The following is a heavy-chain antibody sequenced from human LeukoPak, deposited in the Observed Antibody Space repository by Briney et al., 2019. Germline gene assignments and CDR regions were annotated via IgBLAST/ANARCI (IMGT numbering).Heavy chain of an antibody. CDR2: ISSGSESST. V-gene: IGHV3-48*02. CDR3: AREYSSSYYFDY. D-gene: IGHD6-13*01. Sequence: GGSLRPSCAASGFTFSSYSMNWVRQVPGKGLEWVSYISSGSESSTYYADSVKGRFTISRDNAKNSLYLQMNSLRDEDMAVYYCAREYSSSYYFDYWGQGTLVTVSS. J-gene: IGHJ4*02. CDR1: GFTFSSYS.